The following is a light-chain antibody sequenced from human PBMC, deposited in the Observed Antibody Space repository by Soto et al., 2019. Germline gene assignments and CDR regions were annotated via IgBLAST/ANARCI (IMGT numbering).Light chain of an antibody. V-gene: IGLV2-14*01. CDR3: SSHTSYSTRV. CDR1: SSDVGGYNY. CDR2: EVS. J-gene: IGLJ1*01. Sequence: QSALTQPASVSGSPGHSIAISCTGTSSDVGGYNYVSWYQQHPGKAPKLMIHEVSNRPSGVSDRFSGSKSGNTASLTISGLQADDEADYYCSSHTSYSTRVFGTGTKLTVL.